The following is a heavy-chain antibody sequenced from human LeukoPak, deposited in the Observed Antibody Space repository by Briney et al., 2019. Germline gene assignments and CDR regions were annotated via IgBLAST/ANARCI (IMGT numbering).Heavy chain of an antibody. CDR3: ARIERNYDILTGYSDQAIDY. Sequence: PSETLSLTCTVSGGSISSYYWSWIRQPAGKGLEWIGRIYTTGSTNYNPSLKSRVTISVDTSKNQFSLKLSSVTAADTAVYYCARIERNYDILTGYSDQAIDYWGQGTLVTVSS. J-gene: IGHJ4*02. D-gene: IGHD3-9*01. CDR1: GGSISSYY. CDR2: IYTTGST. V-gene: IGHV4-4*07.